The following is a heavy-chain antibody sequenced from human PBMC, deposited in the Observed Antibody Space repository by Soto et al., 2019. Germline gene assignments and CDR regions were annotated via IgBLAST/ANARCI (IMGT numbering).Heavy chain of an antibody. V-gene: IGHV3-30*18. CDR1: GFTFSSYG. CDR2: ISYDGSNK. J-gene: IGHJ4*02. CDR3: AKEAIDYDFWSGSLDY. D-gene: IGHD3-3*01. Sequence: GGSLRLSCAASGFTFSSYGMHWVRQAPGKGLEWVAVISYDGSNKYYADSVKGRFTISRDNSKNTLYLQMNSLRAEDTAVYYCAKEAIDYDFWSGSLDYWGQGTLVTVSS.